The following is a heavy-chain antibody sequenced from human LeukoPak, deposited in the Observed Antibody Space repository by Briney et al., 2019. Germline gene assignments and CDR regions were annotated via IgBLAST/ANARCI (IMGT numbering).Heavy chain of an antibody. V-gene: IGHV4-38-2*02. CDR1: GYSISSGYY. CDR2: IYHSGST. J-gene: IGHJ4*02. Sequence: SETLSLTCTVSGYSISSGYYWGWIRQPPGKGLEWIGSIYHSGSTYYNPSLKSRVTISVDTSKNQFSLKLSSVTAADTAVDYCARDAQGISFDYWGQGTLVTVSS. CDR3: ARDAQGISFDY.